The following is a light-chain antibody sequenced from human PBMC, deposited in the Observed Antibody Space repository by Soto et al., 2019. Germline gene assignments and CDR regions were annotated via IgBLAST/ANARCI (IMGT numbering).Light chain of an antibody. Sequence: QAVVTQPASVSGSPGQSITISCTGTSSDVGSYNLVSWYQQHPGKAPKLIIYEVSQRPSGVSNRFSGSKSGNTASLTISGLQAEDEADYYCCSYAGSSTYWVFGGGTKLTVL. V-gene: IGLV2-23*02. CDR1: SSDVGSYNL. CDR3: CSYAGSSTYWV. J-gene: IGLJ3*02. CDR2: EVS.